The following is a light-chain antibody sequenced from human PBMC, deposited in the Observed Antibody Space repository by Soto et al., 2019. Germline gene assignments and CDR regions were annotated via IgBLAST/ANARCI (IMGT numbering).Light chain of an antibody. V-gene: IGKV1-9*01. CDR2: AAS. Sequence: GGRVTMTFRASQSISSYLNWYQQKPGKAPKLLIYAASSLQSGVPSRFSGSGSGTEFTLTISGLLPEDFATYHCQQLNTLPFTFGQGTRLEIK. CDR3: QQLNTLPFT. J-gene: IGKJ5*01. CDR1: QSISSY.